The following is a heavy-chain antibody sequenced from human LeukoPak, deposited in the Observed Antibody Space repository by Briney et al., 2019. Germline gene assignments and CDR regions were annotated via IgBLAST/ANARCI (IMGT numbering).Heavy chain of an antibody. J-gene: IGHJ4*02. CDR1: GFIFSHYN. CDR3: ARGRPHGNDY. D-gene: IGHD4-23*01. V-gene: IGHV3-74*01. Sequence: GGSLRLSCAASGFIFSHYNMNWVRQAPGKGLVWVSRIASDGSSTTYADSVKGRFSISRDNAKNTLYLQMNSLRVEDTAVYYCARGRPHGNDYWGQGTLVTVSS. CDR2: IASDGSST.